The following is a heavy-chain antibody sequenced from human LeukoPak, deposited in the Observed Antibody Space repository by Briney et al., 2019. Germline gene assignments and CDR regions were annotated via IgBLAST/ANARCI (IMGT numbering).Heavy chain of an antibody. J-gene: IGHJ4*02. Sequence: PGGSLRLSCAASGFTFSSYSMNWVRQAPGKGLEWVSSISSSSSYIYYADSVKGRFTISRDNAKNSLYLQMNSLRAEDTAVYYCASSEGGQWELRNYYFDYWGQGTLVTVSS. CDR2: ISSSSSYI. V-gene: IGHV3-21*01. D-gene: IGHD1-26*01. CDR1: GFTFSSYS. CDR3: ASSEGGQWELRNYYFDY.